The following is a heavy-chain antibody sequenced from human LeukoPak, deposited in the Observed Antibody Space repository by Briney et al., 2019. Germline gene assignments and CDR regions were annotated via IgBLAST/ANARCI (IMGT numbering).Heavy chain of an antibody. D-gene: IGHD3-10*01. CDR2: IYYSGST. CDR1: GGSISIYY. CDR3: ARVYGSGSYYQQYYFDY. V-gene: IGHV4-59*01. Sequence: SETLSLTCTVSGGSISIYYWSWIRQPPGKGLEWIGYIYYSGSTNYNPSLKSRVTISVDTSKNQFSLKLSSVTAADTAVYYCARVYGSGSYYQQYYFDYWGQGTLVTVSS. J-gene: IGHJ4*02.